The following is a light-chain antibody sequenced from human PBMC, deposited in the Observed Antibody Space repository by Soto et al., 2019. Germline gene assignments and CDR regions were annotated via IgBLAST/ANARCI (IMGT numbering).Light chain of an antibody. J-gene: IGLJ2*01. CDR3: TSYTSSTTLEVV. CDR1: SSDVGGHNY. V-gene: IGLV2-14*01. Sequence: QSALTQPASVSGSPGQSVTISCTGTSSDVGGHNYVSFYQQHPGTAPQLMIYEVTNRPSGVANRFSGSTSGNTASLTSSGLQADAEAEYYFTSYTSSTTLEVVFGGGTKLTVL. CDR2: EVT.